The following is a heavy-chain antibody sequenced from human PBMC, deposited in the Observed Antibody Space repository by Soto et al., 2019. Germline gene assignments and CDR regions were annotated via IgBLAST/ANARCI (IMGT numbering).Heavy chain of an antibody. CDR1: GGSIYTYY. CDR3: ARAPMVLSRSYFDS. CDR2: ISYSGNT. V-gene: IGHV4-59*01. Sequence: SETLSLTCNVSGGSIYTYYWNWIRQSPGRGLEWIGYISYSGNTNYNPSLKSRVSISVDTSKNQLSLNLTSVTAADTAVYYCARAPMVLSRSYFDSWGQGTPVTVSS. D-gene: IGHD2-8*01. J-gene: IGHJ4*02.